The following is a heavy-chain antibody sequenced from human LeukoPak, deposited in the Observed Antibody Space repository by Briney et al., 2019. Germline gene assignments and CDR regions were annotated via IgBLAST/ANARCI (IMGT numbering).Heavy chain of an antibody. J-gene: IGHJ4*02. CDR2: IYSGGST. Sequence: GGSLRLSCAASGFTVSSKYMSWVRQAPGKGLEWVSVIYSGGSTHYADSVKGRFTISRDNSKNTLYLQMNSLRAEDTAVYYCAKDHEWELADTHFDYWGQGTLVTVSS. D-gene: IGHD1-26*01. CDR1: GFTVSSKY. V-gene: IGHV3-66*01. CDR3: AKDHEWELADTHFDY.